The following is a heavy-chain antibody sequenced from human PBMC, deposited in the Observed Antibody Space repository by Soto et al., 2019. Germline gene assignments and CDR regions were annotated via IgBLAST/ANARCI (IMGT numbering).Heavy chain of an antibody. CDR3: ARTDIVTTNWFDP. V-gene: IGHV4-34*01. J-gene: IGHJ5*02. CDR2: INHGGST. CDR1: GESFIGYY. Sequence: QVHLQQLGAGLLEPSETLSLTCAVYGESFIGYYWTWIRQSPGKGLEWIGEINHGGSTNYNPSLKSRVTISIDTSKNQFSLKLTSVTAADTSVYYCARTDIVTTNWFDPWGQGTLVTVSS. D-gene: IGHD5-12*01.